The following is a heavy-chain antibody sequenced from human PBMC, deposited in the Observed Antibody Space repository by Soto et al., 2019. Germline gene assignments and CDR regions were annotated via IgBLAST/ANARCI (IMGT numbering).Heavy chain of an antibody. CDR3: VKVSRNIPPRRWIDS. J-gene: IGHJ4*02. CDR2: ISYDGSNK. V-gene: IGHV3-30*18. CDR1: GFTFDSYG. Sequence: SGGSLRLSCTASGFTFDSYGMHWVRQAPGRGLEWVALISYDGSNKYYADFVKGRFTISRDNSKNTLYLQMSSLRAEDTAVYYCVKVSRNIPPRRWIDSWGQGTLGTGSS. D-gene: IGHD6-6*01.